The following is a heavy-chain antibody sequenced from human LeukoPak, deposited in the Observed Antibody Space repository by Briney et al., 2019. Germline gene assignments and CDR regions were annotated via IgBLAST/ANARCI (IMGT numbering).Heavy chain of an antibody. CDR2: INWNGGST. D-gene: IGHD1-1*01. Sequence: GGSLRLSCAASGFTFDDYGMSWVRQVPGKGLEWFSGINWNGGSTGYADSVKGRFTISRDSAKNYLYLQMNSLRAEDTALYYCARLGGNWNAPADYWGEGALVTASS. CDR1: GFTFDDYG. CDR3: ARLGGNWNAPADY. J-gene: IGHJ4*02. V-gene: IGHV3-20*04.